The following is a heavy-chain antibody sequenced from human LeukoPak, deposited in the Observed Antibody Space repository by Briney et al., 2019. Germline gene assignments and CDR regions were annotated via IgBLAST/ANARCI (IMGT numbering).Heavy chain of an antibody. J-gene: IGHJ4*02. V-gene: IGHV1-24*01. D-gene: IGHD1-7*01. CDR2: FDPEDGET. CDR3: ATGPQVNELLPRY. Sequence: ASVKVSCKVSGYTLPELSMHWVRQAPGKGLEWMGGFDPEDGETIYAQKFQGRVTMTEDTSTDTAYMELSSLRSEDTAVYYCATGPQVNELLPRYWGQGTLVTVSS. CDR1: GYTLPELS.